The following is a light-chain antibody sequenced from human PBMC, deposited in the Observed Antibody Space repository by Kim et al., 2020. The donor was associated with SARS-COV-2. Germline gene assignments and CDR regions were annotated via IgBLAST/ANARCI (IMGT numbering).Light chain of an antibody. CDR3: GTWDSSLSAYV. V-gene: IGLV1-51*01. CDR1: SYNIGNNY. CDR2: DNN. Sequence: GKKVTISCSGSSYNIGNNYVAWYQQLPGTAPKLLIYDNNKRPSGIPDRFSGSKSGTSATLGITGLQTGDEADYYCGTWDSSLSAYVFGTGTKVTVL. J-gene: IGLJ1*01.